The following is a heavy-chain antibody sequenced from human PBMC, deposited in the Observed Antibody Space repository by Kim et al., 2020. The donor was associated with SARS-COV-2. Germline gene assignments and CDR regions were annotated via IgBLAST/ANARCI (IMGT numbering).Heavy chain of an antibody. V-gene: IGHV4-39*01. CDR3: ARHDGRIVGATHFDY. Sequence: PSIKSRVTISVDTSKNQFSLKLSSVTAADTAVYYCARHDGRIVGATHFDYWGQGTLVTVSS. D-gene: IGHD1-26*01. J-gene: IGHJ4*02.